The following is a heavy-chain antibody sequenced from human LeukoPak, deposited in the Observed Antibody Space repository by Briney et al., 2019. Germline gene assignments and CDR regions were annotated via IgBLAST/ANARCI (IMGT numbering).Heavy chain of an antibody. CDR1: GGTFSSYA. CDR3: ARQVLYVDRGYFDY. Sequence: GASVKVSCKASGGTFSSYAISWVRQAPGQGLEWMGGIIPIFGTANYAQKFQGRVTITADESTSTAYMELSSLRSEDTAVYYCARQVLYVDRGYFDYWGQGTLVTVSS. J-gene: IGHJ4*02. V-gene: IGHV1-69*13. CDR2: IIPIFGTA. D-gene: IGHD5-12*01.